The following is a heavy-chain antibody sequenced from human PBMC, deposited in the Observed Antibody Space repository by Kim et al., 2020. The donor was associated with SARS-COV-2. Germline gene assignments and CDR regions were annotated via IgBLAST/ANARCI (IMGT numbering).Heavy chain of an antibody. V-gene: IGHV1-18*01. CDR3: VVYYYDSSVVH. D-gene: IGHD3-22*01. CDR1: GYTFTSYG. J-gene: IGHJ4*02. CDR2: ISAYNGNT. Sequence: ASVKVSCKASGYTFTSYGISWVRQAPGQGLEWMGLISAYNGNTNYAQKLQGRVTMTTDTSTSTAYMELRCLRSDDTAVYYCVVYYYDSSVVHWGQGTLVTVSS.